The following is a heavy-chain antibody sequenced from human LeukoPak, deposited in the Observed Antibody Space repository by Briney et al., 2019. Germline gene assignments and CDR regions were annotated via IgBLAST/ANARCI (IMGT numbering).Heavy chain of an antibody. V-gene: IGHV3-7*04. CDR1: GFTFSSYW. CDR2: IKQDGSEK. J-gene: IGHJ4*02. D-gene: IGHD6-13*01. Sequence: GSLRLSCAASGFTFSSYWMSWVRQAPGKGLEWVANIKQDGSEKYYVDSVKGRFTISRDNAKNSLYLQMNSLRAEDTAVYYCARGPYGSSWYYFDYWGQGTLVTVSS. CDR3: ARGPYGSSWYYFDY.